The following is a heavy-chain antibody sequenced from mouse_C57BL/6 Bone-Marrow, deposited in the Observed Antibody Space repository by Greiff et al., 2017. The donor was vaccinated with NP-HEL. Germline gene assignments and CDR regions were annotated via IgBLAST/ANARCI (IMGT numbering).Heavy chain of an antibody. CDR1: GYTFTSYW. J-gene: IGHJ1*03. D-gene: IGHD1-1*01. V-gene: IGHV1-53*01. CDR2: INPSNGGT. CDR3: ARWRVTTVFDV. Sequence: QVQLKQSGTELVKPGASVKLSCKASGYTFTSYWMHWVKQRPGQGLEWIGNINPSNGGTNYNEKFKSKATLTVDKSSSTAYMQLSSLTSEDAAVYYCARWRVTTVFDVWGTGTTVTVSS.